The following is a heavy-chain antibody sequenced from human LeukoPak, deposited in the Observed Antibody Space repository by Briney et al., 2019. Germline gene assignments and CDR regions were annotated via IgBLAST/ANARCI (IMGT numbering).Heavy chain of an antibody. D-gene: IGHD3-3*01. V-gene: IGHV3-23*01. CDR2: ISSSGGTT. J-gene: IGHJ4*02. Sequence: PGGSLRLSCVASGFTFSSYSMNWVRQAPGKGLEWVSVISSSGGTTYYADSVKGRFTISRDNSKNTLYLQINSLRAEDTAVYYCAGQDYDFWSGWIDYWGQGILVTVSS. CDR1: GFTFSSYS. CDR3: AGQDYDFWSGWIDY.